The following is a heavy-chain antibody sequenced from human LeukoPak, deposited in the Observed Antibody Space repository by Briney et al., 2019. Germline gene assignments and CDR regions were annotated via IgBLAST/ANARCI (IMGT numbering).Heavy chain of an antibody. CDR2: ISYDGSNK. V-gene: IGHV3-30*04. CDR3: AKETGTTRGYFDY. D-gene: IGHD1-7*01. J-gene: IGHJ4*02. Sequence: PGGSLRLSCAASGFTFSSYAMHWVRQAPGKGLEWVAVISYDGSNKYYADSVKGRFTVSRDNSKNTLYLQVNSLRAEDTAIYYCAKETGTTRGYFDYWGQGTLVTVSS. CDR1: GFTFSSYA.